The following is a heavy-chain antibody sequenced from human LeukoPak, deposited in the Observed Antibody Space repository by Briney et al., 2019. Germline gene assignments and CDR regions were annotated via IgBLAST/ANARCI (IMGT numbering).Heavy chain of an antibody. CDR2: INHSGST. Sequence: SETLSLTCAVYGGSFSGYYWSWIRQPPGKGLEWIGEINHSGSTNYNPSLKSRVTISVDTSKNQFSLKLSSVTAADTAVYYCALNNWFDPWGQGTLVTVSS. V-gene: IGHV4-34*01. CDR1: GGSFSGYY. CDR3: ALNNWFDP. J-gene: IGHJ5*02.